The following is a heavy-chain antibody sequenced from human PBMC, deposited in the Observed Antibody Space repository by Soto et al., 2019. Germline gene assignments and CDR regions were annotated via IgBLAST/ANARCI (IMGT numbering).Heavy chain of an antibody. CDR2: IYYSGST. V-gene: IGHV4-30-4*01. D-gene: IGHD4-17*01. Sequence: PSGTLSLTCTVSGGSISSGDYYWSWIRQPPGKGLEWIGYIYYSGSTYYNPSLKSRVTISVDTSKNQFSLKLSSVTAADTAVYYCARDIGTTVSSDYWGQGTLVTVSS. CDR3: ARDIGTTVSSDY. CDR1: GGSISSGDYY. J-gene: IGHJ4*02.